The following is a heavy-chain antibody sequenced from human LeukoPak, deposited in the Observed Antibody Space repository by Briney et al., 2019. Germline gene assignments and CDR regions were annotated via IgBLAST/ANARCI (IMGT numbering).Heavy chain of an antibody. Sequence: PTGGSLRLSCAASGLTFSTYAMSWVRQAPGKGLEWVSTISGSGGSTYYADSVKGRFTISRDNSKNTLYLQMNSLRAEDTALYYSAKDPPDIAVAGYFDYWGQGTLVTVSS. CDR1: GLTFSTYA. V-gene: IGHV3-23*01. J-gene: IGHJ4*02. CDR3: AKDPPDIAVAGYFDY. CDR2: ISGSGGST. D-gene: IGHD6-19*01.